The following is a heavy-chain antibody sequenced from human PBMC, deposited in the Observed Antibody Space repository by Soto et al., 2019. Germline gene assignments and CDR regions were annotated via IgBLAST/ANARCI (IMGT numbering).Heavy chain of an antibody. CDR2: INAGNGNT. V-gene: IGHV1-3*01. Sequence: ASVKVSCKASGYTFTSYAMHWVRQAPGQRLEWMGWINAGNGNTKYSQKFQGRVTITGDTSASTAYMELSSLRSEDTAVYYCARSLINRARVTFYYFDYWGRGTLVTVSS. D-gene: IGHD3-3*01. CDR1: GYTFTSYA. CDR3: ARSLINRARVTFYYFDY. J-gene: IGHJ4*02.